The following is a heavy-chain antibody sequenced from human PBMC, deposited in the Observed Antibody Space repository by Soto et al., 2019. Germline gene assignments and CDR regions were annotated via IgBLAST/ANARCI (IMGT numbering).Heavy chain of an antibody. CDR1: GFTFNRHA. D-gene: IGHD3-10*01. Sequence: QVQLVASGGGVVHLGRSLTLSCAASGFTFNRHAIHWVRQAPGKGLEWVTVISRDGTNKYFADSVKGRFTISRDNAKNTVFLQMNSLRREDTAVYYCARSRSGAFADPFDYWGQGTPVTVSS. CDR2: ISRDGTNK. V-gene: IGHV3-30-3*01. CDR3: ARSRSGAFADPFDY. J-gene: IGHJ4*02.